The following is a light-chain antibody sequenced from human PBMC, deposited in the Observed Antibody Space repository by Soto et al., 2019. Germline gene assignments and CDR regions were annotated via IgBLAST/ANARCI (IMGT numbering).Light chain of an antibody. CDR2: GAS. Sequence: EIGMTQSPATLSVSPGERATLSCRASQSVSNNYLAWYQQKPGQAPRLLIYGASNRATDIPDRFSGSGSGTDFTLTISRLEPEDFAVYYCQQYGSSGTFGQGTKVDIK. V-gene: IGKV3-20*01. J-gene: IGKJ1*01. CDR3: QQYGSSGT. CDR1: QSVSNNY.